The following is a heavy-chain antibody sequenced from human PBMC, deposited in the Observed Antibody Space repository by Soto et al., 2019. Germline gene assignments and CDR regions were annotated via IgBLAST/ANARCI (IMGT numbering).Heavy chain of an antibody. J-gene: IGHJ6*03. CDR1: GGSISSGGYY. D-gene: IGHD2-15*01. CDR3: ARDYCGSCDSGYPPYYYMDV. V-gene: IGHV4-31*03. Sequence: QVQLQESGPGLVKPSQTLSLTCTVSGGSISSGGYYWSWIRQHPGKGLEWIGYIYYSGSTYYNPSLQSRVNVPVDTSKNKCCLKLSSVTAADTAVYYCARDYCGSCDSGYPPYYYMDVWCKGTTVTVSS. CDR2: IYYSGST.